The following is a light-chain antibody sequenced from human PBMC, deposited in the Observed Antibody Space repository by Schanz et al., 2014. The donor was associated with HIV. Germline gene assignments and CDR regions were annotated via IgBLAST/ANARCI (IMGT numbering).Light chain of an antibody. CDR3: SSYSRGSTYV. CDR2: DVT. J-gene: IGLJ1*01. CDR1: SSDVGGYNY. V-gene: IGLV2-14*03. Sequence: QSVLTQPASVSGSPGQSITIPCTGTSSDVGGYNYVARYQQHPGKAPKLMIYDVTLRPSGVSNRFSGSKSDTTASLTISGLQSEDEADYYCSSYSRGSTYVFGTGTKLTVL.